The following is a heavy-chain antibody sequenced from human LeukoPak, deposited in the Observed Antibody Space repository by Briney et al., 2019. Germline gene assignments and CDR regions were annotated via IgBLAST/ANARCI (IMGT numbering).Heavy chain of an antibody. Sequence: GESLKISGKGSGYSFTNYWIAWVRQMPGKGLEGMGIIYAGDSDTRYSPSFQGEVTISADKSITTAYLQWSSLKASDTAMYYCARQIDQIDYWGQGTLVTVSS. CDR3: ARQIDQIDY. CDR2: IYAGDSDT. V-gene: IGHV5-51*01. J-gene: IGHJ4*02. CDR1: GYSFTNYW.